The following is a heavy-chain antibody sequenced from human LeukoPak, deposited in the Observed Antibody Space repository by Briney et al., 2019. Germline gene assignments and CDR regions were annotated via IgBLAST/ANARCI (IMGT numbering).Heavy chain of an antibody. CDR2: MYYSGSI. CDR3: ARTRVPGSYSPKGPFDY. Sequence: SETLSLTCSVSGYSINSGYYWGWIRQPPREGLEWIGSMYYSGSIFYNPSLKSRVTISVNTSKNQFSLKVTSVTAADTAVYYCARTRVPGSYSPKGPFDYWGQGTLVTVSS. J-gene: IGHJ4*02. V-gene: IGHV4-38-2*01. CDR1: GYSINSGYY. D-gene: IGHD1-26*01.